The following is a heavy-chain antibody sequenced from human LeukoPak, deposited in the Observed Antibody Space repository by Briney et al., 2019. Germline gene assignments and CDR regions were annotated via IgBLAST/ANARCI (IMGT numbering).Heavy chain of an antibody. CDR1: GGSISSSSYY. Sequence: SETLPLTCTVSGGSISSSSYYWGWIRQPPGKGLEWIGSIYYSGSTYYNPSLKSRVTISVDTSKNQFSLKLSSVTAADTAVYYCARHYITMVRGVMYYFDYWGQGTLVTVSS. CDR2: IYYSGST. V-gene: IGHV4-39*01. CDR3: ARHYITMVRGVMYYFDY. J-gene: IGHJ4*02. D-gene: IGHD3-10*01.